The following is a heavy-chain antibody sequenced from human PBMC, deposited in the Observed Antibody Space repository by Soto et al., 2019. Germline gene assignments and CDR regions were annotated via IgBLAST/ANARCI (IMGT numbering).Heavy chain of an antibody. CDR3: VKERGSSGWLPSIDY. J-gene: IGHJ4*02. D-gene: IGHD6-25*01. CDR1: GFTFSTYA. V-gene: IGHV3-23*01. Sequence: GGSLRLSCAASGFTFSTYAMSWVRQAPGKGLEWVSSISNSGGSTFYAGSVKGRFTISRDNSKNTLYLLVNSLRAEDAAVYYCVKERGSSGWLPSIDYWGQGTLVTVSS. CDR2: ISNSGGST.